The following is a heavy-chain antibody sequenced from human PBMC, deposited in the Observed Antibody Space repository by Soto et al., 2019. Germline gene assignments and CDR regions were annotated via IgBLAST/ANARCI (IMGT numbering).Heavy chain of an antibody. CDR1: GYTFTSYA. Sequence: ASVKVSCTASGYTFTSYAMHWVRQAPGQRLEWMGWINAGNGNTKYSQKFQGRVTITRDTSASTAYMELSSLRSEDTAVYYCARVQVLRYFDWSYFDYWGQGTLVTVSS. CDR2: INAGNGNT. D-gene: IGHD3-9*01. V-gene: IGHV1-3*01. J-gene: IGHJ4*02. CDR3: ARVQVLRYFDWSYFDY.